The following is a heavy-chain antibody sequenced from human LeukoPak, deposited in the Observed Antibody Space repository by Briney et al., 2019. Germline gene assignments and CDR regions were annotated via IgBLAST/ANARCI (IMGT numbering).Heavy chain of an antibody. D-gene: IGHD2-2*01. Sequence: GGSLRLSCAASGFTFSSYWMSWVRQAPGKGLEWVANIKQDGSEKYYVDSVKGRFTISRDNAKNSLYLQMNSLRAEDTAVYYCASEEVVPAARYYYYRDVWGKGTTVTVSS. CDR3: ASEEVVPAARYYYYRDV. V-gene: IGHV3-7*01. J-gene: IGHJ6*03. CDR1: GFTFSSYW. CDR2: IKQDGSEK.